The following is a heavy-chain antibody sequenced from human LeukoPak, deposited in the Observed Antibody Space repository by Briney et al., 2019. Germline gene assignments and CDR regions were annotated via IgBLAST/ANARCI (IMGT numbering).Heavy chain of an antibody. V-gene: IGHV3-15*01. D-gene: IGHD1-26*01. CDR1: GFTFSNAW. CDR3: TRVVLVGTTYSYFDY. Sequence: PGGSLRLSCAASGFTFSNAWMSWVRQAPGKGLEWVGRIKSKTDGGTTDYAAPVKGRFTISRDDSKNTPYLQMNSLKAEDTAVYYCTRVVLVGTTYSYFDYWGQGTLVTVSS. CDR2: IKSKTDGGTT. J-gene: IGHJ4*02.